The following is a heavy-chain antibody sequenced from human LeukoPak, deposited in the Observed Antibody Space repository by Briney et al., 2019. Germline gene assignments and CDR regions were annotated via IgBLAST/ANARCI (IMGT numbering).Heavy chain of an antibody. J-gene: IGHJ4*02. V-gene: IGHV3-7*01. CDR1: GFTFSNYW. Sequence: GGSLRLSCAASGFTFSNYWMSWVRQAPGKGLEWVANIKQDGSEKYYVDSLKGRFTISRDNAKNSMYLQMNSLRAEDKAVYYCARGLTVTTRNWGQGTLVTVSS. D-gene: IGHD4-17*01. CDR2: IKQDGSEK. CDR3: ARGLTVTTRN.